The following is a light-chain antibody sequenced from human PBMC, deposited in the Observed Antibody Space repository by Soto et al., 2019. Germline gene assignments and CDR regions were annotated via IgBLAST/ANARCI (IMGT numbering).Light chain of an antibody. Sequence: QAVVTQPPSVSGAPGQRVTISCTGSSSNIGADYDVQWYQQLPGAAPKLLIFGNSNRPSGVPDRFSGSKSGTSASLAITGLQAKDEADYYCQSYDSGLSVVVFGGGTKLTVL. CDR1: SSNIGADYD. J-gene: IGLJ2*01. CDR3: QSYDSGLSVVV. V-gene: IGLV1-40*01. CDR2: GNS.